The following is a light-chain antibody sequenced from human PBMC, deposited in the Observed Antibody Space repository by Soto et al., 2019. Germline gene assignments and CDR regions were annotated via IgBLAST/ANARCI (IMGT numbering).Light chain of an antibody. V-gene: IGKV1-39*01. CDR1: QSVSKY. J-gene: IGKJ1*01. Sequence: DIQMTQSPSSLSASVGGRVTITCRASQSVSKYLNWYQQKPGKAPKLLIYAASTLESGVPSRFSCRGSGTDFTLTISSLQPEDFATYYCQQSSTTPWTFGQGTKVEV. CDR2: AAS. CDR3: QQSSTTPWT.